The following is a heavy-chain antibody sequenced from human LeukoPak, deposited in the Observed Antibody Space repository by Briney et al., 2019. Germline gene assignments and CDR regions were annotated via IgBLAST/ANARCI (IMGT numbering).Heavy chain of an antibody. D-gene: IGHD6-19*01. Sequence: SETLSLTCTVSGDSISGTTYYWGWIRQPPGKGLEYIGIIYYSGTTNYNPSFQRRVTISVDVSKNQFSLKLRSVTAADTAVYYCARVGYASGWNDYWGQGILVTVSS. V-gene: IGHV4-39*07. J-gene: IGHJ4*02. CDR1: GDSISGTTYY. CDR2: IYYSGTT. CDR3: ARVGYASGWNDY.